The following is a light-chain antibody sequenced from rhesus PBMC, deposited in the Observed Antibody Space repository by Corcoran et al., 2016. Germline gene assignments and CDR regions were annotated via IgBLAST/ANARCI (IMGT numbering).Light chain of an antibody. CDR3: QQSSNLSHS. J-gene: IGKJ2*01. Sequence: ETVVTQSPATLSLSPGERATLSCRASQSVGSYLAWSQQKPGQAPRLLIYGASSRATGIPDRFSGSGSGTDFTLTISSLEPEDVGVYYCQQSSNLSHSFGQGTKVEIK. CDR2: GAS. CDR1: QSVGSY. V-gene: IGKV3-24*04.